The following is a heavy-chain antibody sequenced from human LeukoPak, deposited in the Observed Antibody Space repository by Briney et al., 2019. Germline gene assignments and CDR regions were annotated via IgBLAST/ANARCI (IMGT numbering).Heavy chain of an antibody. CDR2: IWFDERYE. CDR1: GINFRSNG. D-gene: IGHD5-18*01. Sequence: PGGSLRLSCTASGINFRSNGMHWVRQAPGKGLEWVAFIWFDERYEDYADSVKGRFTISRDNSKNTLYLQMNSLRAEDTAVYYCARGSEGIQLWSWGLFDYWGQGTLVTVSS. CDR3: ARGSEGIQLWSWGLFDY. J-gene: IGHJ4*02. V-gene: IGHV3-30*02.